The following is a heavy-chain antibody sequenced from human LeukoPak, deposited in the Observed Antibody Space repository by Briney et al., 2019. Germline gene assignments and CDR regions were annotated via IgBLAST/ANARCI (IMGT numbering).Heavy chain of an antibody. CDR2: ISAYNGNT. V-gene: IGHV1-18*01. D-gene: IGHD6-19*01. J-gene: IGHJ5*02. Sequence: ASVKVSCKASGYTFSTYGVSWMRQAPGQGLEWMGWISAYNGNTNYAKKFQGRFTMTKDTSTSTAYMELRSLRSDDTAVYYCARDFVAVVRTSIPGFDPWGQGTLVTVSS. CDR1: GYTFSTYG. CDR3: ARDFVAVVRTSIPGFDP.